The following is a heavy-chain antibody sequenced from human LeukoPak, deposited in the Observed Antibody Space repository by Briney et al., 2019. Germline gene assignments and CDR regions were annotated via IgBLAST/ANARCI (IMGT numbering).Heavy chain of an antibody. CDR1: GFTFDDYG. CDR2: ISSSSSYI. J-gene: IGHJ3*02. CDR3: ARAPQGSYYYDSRYAFDI. V-gene: IGHV3-21*01. D-gene: IGHD3-22*01. Sequence: GGSLRLSCAASGFTFDDYGMTWVRQAPGKGLEWVSSISSSSSYIYYADSVKGRFTISRDNAKNSLYLQMNSLRAEDTAVYYCARAPQGSYYYDSRYAFDIWGQGTMVTVSS.